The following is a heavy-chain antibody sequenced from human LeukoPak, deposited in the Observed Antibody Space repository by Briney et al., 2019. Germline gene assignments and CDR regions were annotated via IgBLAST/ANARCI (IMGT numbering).Heavy chain of an antibody. CDR2: IWYDGSNK. Sequence: GGSLRLSCAASGFTFSSYGMHWVRQAPGKGLEWVAVIWYDGSNKYYADSVKGRFTISRDNSKNTLYLQMNSLRAEDTAVYYCAGDTDGGSAIDYWGQGTLVTVSS. CDR3: AGDTDGGSAIDY. CDR1: GFTFSSYG. J-gene: IGHJ4*02. D-gene: IGHD1-26*01. V-gene: IGHV3-33*01.